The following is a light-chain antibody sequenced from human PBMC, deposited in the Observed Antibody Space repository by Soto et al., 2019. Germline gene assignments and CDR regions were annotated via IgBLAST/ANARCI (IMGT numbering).Light chain of an antibody. V-gene: IGKV3-20*01. CDR2: GAS. CDR1: QSVSSSY. CDR3: QQYGSSSWT. Sequence: EMVWTQSPGTLSLSPGERATLSCRASQSVSSSYLAWYQQQPGQAPRLLIYGASSRATGIPDRFSGSGSGTDFTLTISRLEPEDFAVYYCQQYGSSSWTFGQGTKVDIK. J-gene: IGKJ1*01.